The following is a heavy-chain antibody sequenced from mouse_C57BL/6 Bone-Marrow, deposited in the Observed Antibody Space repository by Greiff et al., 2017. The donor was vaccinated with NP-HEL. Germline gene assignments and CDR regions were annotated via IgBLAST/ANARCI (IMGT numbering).Heavy chain of an antibody. CDR1: GFTFSSYA. J-gene: IGHJ2*01. D-gene: IGHD1-1*01. Sequence: EVQRVESGEGLVKPGGSLKLSCAASGFTFSSYAMSWVRQTPEKRLEWVAYISSGGDYIYYADTVKGRFTISRDNARNTLYLQMSSLKSEDTAMYYCTRAGDYYYGSSYDYFDYWGQGTTLTVSS. CDR2: ISSGGDYI. CDR3: TRAGDYYYGSSYDYFDY. V-gene: IGHV5-9-1*02.